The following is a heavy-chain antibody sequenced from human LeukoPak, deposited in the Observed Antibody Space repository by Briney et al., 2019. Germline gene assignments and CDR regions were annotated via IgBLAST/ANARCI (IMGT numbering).Heavy chain of an antibody. CDR1: GGSFSGYY. Sequence: PSETLSLTCAVYGGSFSGYYWSWVRQPPGQGLEWIGEINHSGSTNYNPSLKSRVTISVDTSKNQFSLKLSSVTAADTAVYYCARVRGLTETYFDYWGQGTLVTVSS. D-gene: IGHD3-16*01. J-gene: IGHJ4*02. CDR3: ARVRGLTETYFDY. CDR2: INHSGST. V-gene: IGHV4-34*01.